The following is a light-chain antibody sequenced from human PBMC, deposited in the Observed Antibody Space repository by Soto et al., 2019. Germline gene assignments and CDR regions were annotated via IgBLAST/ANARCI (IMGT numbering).Light chain of an antibody. V-gene: IGKV3-15*01. J-gene: IGKJ4*01. CDR3: QQYNNWPPNT. CDR2: GAS. CDR1: QSVSSN. Sequence: EIVMTQSPATLSVSPGERATLSCRASQSVSSNLAWYQQKPGQAPRLLIYGASTRATGIPARFSDSGSGTEITLTISSLQYEDFAVYYCQQYNNWPPNTFGGGTKVEIK.